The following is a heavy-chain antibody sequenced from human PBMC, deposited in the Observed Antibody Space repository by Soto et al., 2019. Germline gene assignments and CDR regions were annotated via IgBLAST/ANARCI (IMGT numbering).Heavy chain of an antibody. CDR1: GGSITSFY. CDR3: ARRQLSFDY. D-gene: IGHD3-16*02. J-gene: IGHJ4*02. Sequence: QVQLQESGPGLVKPSDTLSLTCTVSGGSITSFYWSWIRQPPGKGLEWIGYIYHTGSTNYNPSLRGRVTMSVDTSKNQFSLNLRSVTAADAAVYYCARRQLSFDYWGQGSPVTVSS. V-gene: IGHV4-59*07. CDR2: IYHTGST.